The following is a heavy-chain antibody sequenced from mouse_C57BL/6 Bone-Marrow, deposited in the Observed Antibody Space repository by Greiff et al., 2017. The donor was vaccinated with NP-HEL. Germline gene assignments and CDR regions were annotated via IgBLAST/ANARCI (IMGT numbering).Heavy chain of an antibody. Sequence: QVQLKESGPGLVQPSQSLSITCTVSGFSLTSYGVHWVRQSPGKGLEWLGVIWRGGSTDYNAAFMSRLSITKDNSKSQVFFKMNSLQADDTAIYYCAKNGGDGYYVFDYWGQGTTLTVSS. CDR3: AKNGGDGYYVFDY. CDR2: IWRGGST. CDR1: GFSLTSYG. V-gene: IGHV2-5*01. D-gene: IGHD2-3*01. J-gene: IGHJ2*01.